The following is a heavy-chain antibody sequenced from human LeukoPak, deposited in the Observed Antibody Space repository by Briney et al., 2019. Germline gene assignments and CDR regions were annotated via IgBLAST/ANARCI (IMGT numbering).Heavy chain of an antibody. CDR1: GFTFSSYG. Sequence: PGGSLRLSCAASGFTFSSYGIHWVRQAPGKGLEWVANIKQDGSEKYYVDSVKGRFTISRDNAKNSLYLQMNSLRAEDTAVYYCARRRYSGSSQHFDYWGQGTLVTVSS. J-gene: IGHJ4*02. D-gene: IGHD1-26*01. CDR3: ARRRYSGSSQHFDY. V-gene: IGHV3-7*01. CDR2: IKQDGSEK.